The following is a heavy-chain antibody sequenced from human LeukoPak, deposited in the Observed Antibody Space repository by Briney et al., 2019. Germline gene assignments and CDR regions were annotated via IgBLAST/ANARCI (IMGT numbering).Heavy chain of an antibody. J-gene: IGHJ3*02. V-gene: IGHV4-34*01. CDR3: ASLRIAVAGPKLGNAFDI. Sequence: PSETLSLTCAVYGGSFSGYYWTWIRQPPRKGLEWIGEINHSGSTNYNPSLKSRVTISVDTSKNHFSLKLSSVTAADTAVYYCASLRIAVAGPKLGNAFDIWGQGTMVTVSS. CDR2: INHSGST. D-gene: IGHD6-19*01. CDR1: GGSFSGYY.